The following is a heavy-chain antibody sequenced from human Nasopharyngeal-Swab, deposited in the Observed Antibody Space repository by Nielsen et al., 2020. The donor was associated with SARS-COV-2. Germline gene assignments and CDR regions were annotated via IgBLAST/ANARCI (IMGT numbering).Heavy chain of an antibody. V-gene: IGHV3-7*01. D-gene: IGHD3-22*01. CDR3: ARVPGGYDSSGYYFDQ. CDR2: IKQDGSGK. Sequence: GESLKISCAASAFTFSGYWMNWVRQAPGKGLEWVASIKQDGSGKYYVDSVKGRFTISRDNAKNSLYLQMNSLRVEDTAVYYCARVPGGYDSSGYYFDQWGQGTLVTVSS. CDR1: AFTFSGYW. J-gene: IGHJ4*02.